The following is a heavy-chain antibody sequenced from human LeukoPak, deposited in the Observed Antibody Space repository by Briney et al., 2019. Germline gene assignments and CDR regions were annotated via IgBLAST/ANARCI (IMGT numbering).Heavy chain of an antibody. D-gene: IGHD1-26*01. CDR3: AKEVGATHDAFDI. J-gene: IGHJ3*02. Sequence: SQTLSLTCTVSDGSISSGSYCWSWIRQPAGKGLEWIGSIYYSGSTYYNPSLKSRVTISVDTSKNQFSLKLSSVTAADTAVYYCAKEVGATHDAFDIWGQGTMVTVSS. CDR1: DGSISSGSYC. V-gene: IGHV4-39*07. CDR2: IYYSGST.